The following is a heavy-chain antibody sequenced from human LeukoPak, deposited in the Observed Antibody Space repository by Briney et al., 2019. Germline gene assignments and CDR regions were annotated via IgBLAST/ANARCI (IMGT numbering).Heavy chain of an antibody. CDR2: IYPGDSDT. Sequence: GESLKISCKGSGYSFTSYWIGWVRQMPGKGLEWMGIIYPGDSDTRYSPSFQGQVTISADKSISTAYLQWSSLKASDTAMYYCARQAATGYSSGWYIGYWGQGTLVTLSS. CDR1: GYSFTSYW. J-gene: IGHJ4*02. V-gene: IGHV5-51*01. CDR3: ARQAATGYSSGWYIGY. D-gene: IGHD6-19*01.